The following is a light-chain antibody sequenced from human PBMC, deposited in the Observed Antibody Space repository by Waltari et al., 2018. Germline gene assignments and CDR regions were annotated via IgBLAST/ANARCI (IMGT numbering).Light chain of an antibody. CDR3: QQANNFPWT. CDR2: NAS. Sequence: IQMTQSPPSVSASVGDRVTITCLASQGIRNWLAWYQPKTGQAPKFLIYNASNLHTGVPYRFSGSGSGTDFTLTISSLQPEDFATYYCQQANNFPWTFGQGTKVEIK. V-gene: IGKV1-12*02. J-gene: IGKJ1*01. CDR1: QGIRNW.